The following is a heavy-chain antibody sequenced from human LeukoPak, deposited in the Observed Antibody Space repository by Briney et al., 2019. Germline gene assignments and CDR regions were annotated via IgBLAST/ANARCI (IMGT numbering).Heavy chain of an antibody. CDR1: GFTFSGSA. Sequence: GGSLKLSCAASGFTFSGSAMHWVRQAPGKGLEWVGRIRSKANSYATAYAASVKGRFTISRDDSKNTAYLQMNSLKTEDTAVYYCTRYCTNGVCFPTWGQGTLVTVSS. D-gene: IGHD2-8*01. J-gene: IGHJ5*02. CDR2: IRSKANSYAT. V-gene: IGHV3-73*01. CDR3: TRYCTNGVCFPT.